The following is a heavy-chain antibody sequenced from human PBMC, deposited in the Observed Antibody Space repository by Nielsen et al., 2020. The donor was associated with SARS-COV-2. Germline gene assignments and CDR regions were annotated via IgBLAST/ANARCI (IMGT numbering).Heavy chain of an antibody. CDR2: IYTSGST. CDR1: GGSISSYY. Sequence: SETLSLTCTVSGGSISSYYWSWIRQPAGKGLEWIGRIYTSGSTNYNPSLKSRVTMSVDTSKNQFSLKLSSVTAADTAVYYCARDLGGYCSSTSCSIYYGMGVWGQGTTVTVSS. J-gene: IGHJ6*02. V-gene: IGHV4-4*07. CDR3: ARDLGGYCSSTSCSIYYGMGV. D-gene: IGHD2-2*01.